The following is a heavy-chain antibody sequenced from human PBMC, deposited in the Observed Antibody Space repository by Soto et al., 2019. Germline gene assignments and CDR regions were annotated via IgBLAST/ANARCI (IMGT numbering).Heavy chain of an antibody. J-gene: IGHJ3*02. D-gene: IGHD6-19*01. CDR3: AKTANGWFSAFDI. CDR2: ISGSGGTT. CDR1: GFTFSSYA. V-gene: IGHV3-23*01. Sequence: EVPLLESGGGLVQPGGSLRLSCAASGFTFSSYAMSWVRQASGKGLEWVSAISGSGGTTYYADSVKGRFTFSRDNSKNTLYLQMNSLRADDTAVYYCAKTANGWFSAFDIWGQGTMVTVSS.